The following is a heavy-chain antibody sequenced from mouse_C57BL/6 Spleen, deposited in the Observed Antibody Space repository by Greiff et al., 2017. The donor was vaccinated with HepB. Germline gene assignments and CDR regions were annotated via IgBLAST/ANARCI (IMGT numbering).Heavy chain of an antibody. D-gene: IGHD5-2*01. CDR2: IYPGDGDT. Sequence: VQLQQSGPELVKPGASVKISCKASGYAFSSSWMNWVKQRPGKGLEWIGRIYPGDGDTNYNGKFKGKATLTADKSSSPAYMQLSSLTSEDSAVYFCARGEYCDSWGQGTTLTVSS. CDR1: GYAFSSSW. CDR3: ARGEYCDS. J-gene: IGHJ2*01. V-gene: IGHV1-82*01.